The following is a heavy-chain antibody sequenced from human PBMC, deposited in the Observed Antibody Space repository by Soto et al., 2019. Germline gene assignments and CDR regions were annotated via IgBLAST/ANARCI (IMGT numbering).Heavy chain of an antibody. Sequence: GGSLRLSCAASGFTFNHYAMSWVRQAPGKGLEWVSIIIANGGTFYADSVKGRFTISRDNSKNTVYLQMSSLRVEDTAIYYCAKDYTGAGDPSSVIRCDYWGRGALGTVSS. V-gene: IGHV3-23*01. CDR1: GFTFNHYA. CDR3: AKDYTGAGDPSSVIRCDY. J-gene: IGHJ4*01. D-gene: IGHD2-21*02. CDR2: IIANGGT.